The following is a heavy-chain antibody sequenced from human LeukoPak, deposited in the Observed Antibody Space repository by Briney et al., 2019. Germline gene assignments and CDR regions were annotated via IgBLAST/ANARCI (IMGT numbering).Heavy chain of an antibody. J-gene: IGHJ4*02. D-gene: IGHD1-1*01. CDR1: GGSFSGYY. Sequence: PSETLSLTCAVYGGSFSGYYWSWIRQHPGKGLEWIGYIYYSGSTYYNPSLESRVTISVDTSKNQFSLKLSSVTAADTAVYYCARAIVRPLEPVVSFDYWGQGTLVTVSS. V-gene: IGHV4-31*11. CDR2: IYYSGST. CDR3: ARAIVRPLEPVVSFDY.